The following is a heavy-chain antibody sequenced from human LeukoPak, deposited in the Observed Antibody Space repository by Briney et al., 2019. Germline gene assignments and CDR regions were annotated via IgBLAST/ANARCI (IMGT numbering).Heavy chain of an antibody. CDR1: GFTFSSYA. Sequence: GGSLRLSCAASGFTFSSYAMHWVRQAPGKGLEWLAVISYDGSNKYYADSVKGRFTISRDNSKNTLYLQMNSLRAEDTAVYYCARDRRMITFGGVIVWGQGTLVTVSS. V-gene: IGHV3-30*04. CDR2: ISYDGSNK. CDR3: ARDRRMITFGGVIV. J-gene: IGHJ4*02. D-gene: IGHD3-16*02.